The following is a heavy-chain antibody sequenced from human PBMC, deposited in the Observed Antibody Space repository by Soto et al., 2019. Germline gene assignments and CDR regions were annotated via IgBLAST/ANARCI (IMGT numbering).Heavy chain of an antibody. V-gene: IGHV1-69*01. CDR3: ARDLYYDSSGLGEY. Sequence: QVQLVQSGAEVKKPGSSVKVSCKASGGTFSSYAISWVRQAPGQGLEWMEGIIPIFGTANYEQKLQGRVTITADESTSTAYMELSSLRSEVTTVYYFARDLYYDSSGLGEYWSQGTLFTVSS. J-gene: IGHJ4*02. CDR1: GGTFSSYA. CDR2: IIPIFGTA. D-gene: IGHD3-22*01.